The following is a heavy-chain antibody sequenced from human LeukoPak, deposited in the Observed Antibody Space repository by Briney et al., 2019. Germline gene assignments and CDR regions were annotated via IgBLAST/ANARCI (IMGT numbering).Heavy chain of an antibody. Sequence: GGSLRLSCAVSGFNFDDYAMHWVRQAPGGGLEWVSGINWKTGNGIYADSVKGRFTISRDNAKNSLYLRMSSLRAEDTALYYCTRRAARWQFDLWGRGTLLTVSS. D-gene: IGHD5-24*01. CDR3: TRRAARWQFDL. CDR1: GFNFDDYA. J-gene: IGHJ2*01. V-gene: IGHV3-9*01. CDR2: INWKTGNG.